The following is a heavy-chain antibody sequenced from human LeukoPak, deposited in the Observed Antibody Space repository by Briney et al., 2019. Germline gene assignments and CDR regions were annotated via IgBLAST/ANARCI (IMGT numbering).Heavy chain of an antibody. D-gene: IGHD3-3*01. V-gene: IGHV3-30-3*01. CDR2: ISYDGSNK. J-gene: IGHJ6*02. CDR1: GFTVSSNY. Sequence: GGSLRLSCAASGFTVSSNYMSWVRQAPGKGLEWVAVISYDGSNKYYADSVKGRFTISRDNSKNTLYLQMNSLRAEDTAVYYCAREDYDFWGGYRTYYYYGMDVWGQGTTVTVSS. CDR3: AREDYDFWGGYRTYYYYGMDV.